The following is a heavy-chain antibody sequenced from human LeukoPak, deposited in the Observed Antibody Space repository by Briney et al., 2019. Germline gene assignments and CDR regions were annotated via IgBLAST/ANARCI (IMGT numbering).Heavy chain of an antibody. D-gene: IGHD6-19*01. CDR1: GFTFSSYD. Sequence: GGALRLSCAASGFTFSSYDMTWVRQAPGRGLEGGSSIRPSGDNTYYGDSVKGRFTISRDNSKTTVYLKMNNMRVDATAVYYCARVAGWHWFDPWGQGTLVTVSS. CDR3: ARVAGWHWFDP. V-gene: IGHV3-23*01. CDR2: IRPSGDNT. J-gene: IGHJ5*02.